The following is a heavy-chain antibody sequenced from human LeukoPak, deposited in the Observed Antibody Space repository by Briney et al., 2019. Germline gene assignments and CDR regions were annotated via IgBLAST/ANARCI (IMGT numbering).Heavy chain of an antibody. V-gene: IGHV3-23*01. CDR1: GFTFSSYA. CDR3: ANAPVDTAMVTIENYYYYYGMDV. CDR2: ISGSGGST. D-gene: IGHD5-18*01. Sequence: PGGSLRLSCAASGFTFSSYAMSWVRQAPGKGLEWVSAISGSGGSTYYADSVKGRFTISRDNSKNTLYLQMNSLRAEDTAVYYCANAPVDTAMVTIENYYYYYGMDVWGQGTTVTVSS. J-gene: IGHJ6*02.